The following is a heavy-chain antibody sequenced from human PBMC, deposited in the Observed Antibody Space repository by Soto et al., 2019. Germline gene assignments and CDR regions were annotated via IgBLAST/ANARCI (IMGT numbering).Heavy chain of an antibody. V-gene: IGHV1-8*01. Sequence: ASVKVSCKASGYSFTSLDINWVRQTAGQGLEWMGWMQPSTGRTGYAQKFQGRVTMTRDTSINTAYMELTTLTSDDAAFYYCARGVSAGVDYWGQGTLVT. CDR2: MQPSTGRT. CDR3: ARGVSAGVDY. CDR1: GYSFTSLD. J-gene: IGHJ4*02. D-gene: IGHD1-26*01.